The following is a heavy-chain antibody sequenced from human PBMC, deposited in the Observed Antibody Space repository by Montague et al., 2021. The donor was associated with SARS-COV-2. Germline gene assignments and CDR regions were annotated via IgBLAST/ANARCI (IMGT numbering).Heavy chain of an antibody. CDR3: ARGMIRGVTTPFDY. Sequence: SETLSLTCSVSSGSIISSGYYWGWIRQPPGKELEWIGNIYHSGTTXYKPSLQSRGTISVDTSKSHLSLRLSSVTAADTAVYFCARGMIRGVTTPFDYWGQGSQVTVSS. J-gene: IGHJ4*02. CDR1: SGSIISSGYY. V-gene: IGHV4-39*02. D-gene: IGHD3-10*01. CDR2: IYHSGTT.